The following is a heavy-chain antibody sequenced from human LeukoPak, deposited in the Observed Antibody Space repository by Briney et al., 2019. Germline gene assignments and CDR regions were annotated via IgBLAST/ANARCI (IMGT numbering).Heavy chain of an antibody. D-gene: IGHD3-22*01. V-gene: IGHV3-74*01. CDR2: INSDGSST. J-gene: IGHJ4*02. Sequence: GGSLRLSCAASGFTLSSYWMHWVRQAPGKGLVWVSHINSDGSSTSYADSVKGRFTISRDNAKNTLYLQMNSLRAEDTAVYYCARVWTYYDSSGCYYWGQGTLVTVSS. CDR3: ARVWTYYDSSGCYY. CDR1: GFTLSSYW.